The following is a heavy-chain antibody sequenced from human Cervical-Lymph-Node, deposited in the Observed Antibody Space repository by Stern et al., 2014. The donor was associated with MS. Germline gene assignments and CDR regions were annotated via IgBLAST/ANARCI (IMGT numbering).Heavy chain of an antibody. J-gene: IGHJ4*02. CDR2: ISGDNDNT. D-gene: IGHD3-10*01. V-gene: IGHV1-18*01. Sequence: VQLVQSGAEVKKPGASVKVSCKASGYTFRFYGITWVRQAPGQGLEWLGWISGDNDNTRYAQKLQGRVSMTTDPSTTTAYMELRSLRSDDTAVYFCARDLVGGNIPTRSGQGYWGQGTLVTVSS. CDR3: ARDLVGGNIPTRSGQGY. CDR1: GYTFRFYG.